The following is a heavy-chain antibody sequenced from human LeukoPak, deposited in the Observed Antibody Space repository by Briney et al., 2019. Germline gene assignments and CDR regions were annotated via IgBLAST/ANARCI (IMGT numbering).Heavy chain of an antibody. D-gene: IGHD6-19*01. J-gene: IGHJ5*02. CDR3: AIRSGWDGGWFDP. Sequence: SETLSLTCAVYGGSFSGYYWSWIRQPPGKGLEWIGEINHSGSTNYNPSLESRVTISVDTSKNQFSLKLSSVTAADTAVYYCAIRSGWDGGWFDPWGQGTLVTVSS. CDR2: INHSGST. CDR1: GGSFSGYY. V-gene: IGHV4-34*01.